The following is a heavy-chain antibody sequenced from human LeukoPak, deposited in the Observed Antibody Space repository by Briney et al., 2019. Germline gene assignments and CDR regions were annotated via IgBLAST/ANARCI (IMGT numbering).Heavy chain of an antibody. CDR2: INYSGST. CDR3: ARHFDN. Sequence: SETLSLTCTVSCVSIISSSYDWVWIRQPPGKGLEWIGSINYSGSTDYNPSLKSRVTISVDASKNQFSLKMSSVTAADTAVYYCARHFDNWGQGTLVTVFS. J-gene: IGHJ4*02. CDR1: CVSIISSSYD. V-gene: IGHV4-39*01.